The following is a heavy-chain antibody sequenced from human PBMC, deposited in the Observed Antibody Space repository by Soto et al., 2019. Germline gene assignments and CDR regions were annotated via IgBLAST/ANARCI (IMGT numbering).Heavy chain of an antibody. CDR1: GGSISSGGYS. J-gene: IGHJ5*02. CDR3: ARGNTVANWFDP. D-gene: IGHD4-4*01. V-gene: IGHV4-30-2*05. CDR2: IYHSGST. Sequence: SETLSLTCAVSGGSISSGGYSWSWIRQPPGKGLEWIGYIYHSGSTYYNPSLKSRITISVDTSKDRFSLKLSSVTAADTAVYFCARGNTVANWFDPWGQGTLVTVSS.